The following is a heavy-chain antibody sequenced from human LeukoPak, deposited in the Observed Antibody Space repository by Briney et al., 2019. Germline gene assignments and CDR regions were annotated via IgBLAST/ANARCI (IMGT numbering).Heavy chain of an antibody. CDR2: ITGTGDGT. Sequence: GGSLRLSCAASGFTFSNYAVSWVRQAPGKGLEWVSSITGTGDGTSAADSVKGRFTISRDSSKHTLYLQMNSLRVEDTAFYHCARGKWELLLSYFDSWGQGILVTVSS. CDR1: GFTFSNYA. V-gene: IGHV3-23*01. J-gene: IGHJ4*02. CDR3: ARGKWELLLSYFDS. D-gene: IGHD1-26*01.